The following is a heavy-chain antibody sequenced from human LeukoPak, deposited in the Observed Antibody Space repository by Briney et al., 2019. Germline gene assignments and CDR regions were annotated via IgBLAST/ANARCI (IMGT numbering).Heavy chain of an antibody. J-gene: IGHJ5*02. V-gene: IGHV3-64D*06. CDR1: GFTFNNYP. Sequence: GGSLRLSCSASGFTFNNYPMYWVRQPPGKGLGYVSVISSNGGSTYYADSVKGRFTISRDNSKNTLYLQMSSLRAEDTAVYYCVKGGSSSSWYDHWGQGTLVTVSS. D-gene: IGHD6-13*01. CDR3: VKGGSSSSWYDH. CDR2: ISSNGGST.